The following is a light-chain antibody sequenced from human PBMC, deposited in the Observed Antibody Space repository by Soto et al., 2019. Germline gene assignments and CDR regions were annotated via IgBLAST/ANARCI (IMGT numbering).Light chain of an antibody. CDR2: GAS. CDR3: QQQNSWYPIT. J-gene: IGKJ5*01. Sequence: IGVIQTPAALSVSPGERVTLSCRASQSVSNNLVGYQQKPGQHPRLLMYGASIRAASIPARCSSSGSGTEYILTTISRQSEEFVVEYYQQQNSWYPITFGQGTRLEIK. CDR1: QSVSNN. V-gene: IGKV3-15*01.